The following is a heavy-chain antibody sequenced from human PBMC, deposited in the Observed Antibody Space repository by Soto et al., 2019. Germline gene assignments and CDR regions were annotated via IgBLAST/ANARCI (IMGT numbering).Heavy chain of an antibody. Sequence: EVQLLESGGDLVQPGGSLRLSCAASGFSFSDYSMNWVRQAPGRGLEWVAFIDLSGTTRNYRDSVKGRFTISNDKSSNIVYLQMNSLRVEDAAVYYCTKDRVPDGIYTFDFWGQGALVTVSS. D-gene: IGHD2-2*02. CDR1: GFSFSDYS. J-gene: IGHJ4*02. CDR3: TKDRVPDGIYTFDF. V-gene: IGHV3-23*03. CDR2: IDLSGTTR.